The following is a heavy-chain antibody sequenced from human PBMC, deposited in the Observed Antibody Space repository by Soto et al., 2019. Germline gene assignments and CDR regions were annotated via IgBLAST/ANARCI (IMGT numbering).Heavy chain of an antibody. J-gene: IGHJ4*02. CDR1: GFTFSSYS. Sequence: EVQLVESGGGLVKPGGSLRLSCAASGFTFSSYSMNWVRQAPGKGLEWVSSISSSSYIYYADSVKGRFTISRDNAKNSLYLQMNSLRAEETAVYYCARGRVGVVPAAMPIDYWGQGTLVTVSS. D-gene: IGHD2-2*01. V-gene: IGHV3-21*01. CDR3: ARGRVGVVPAAMPIDY. CDR2: ISSSSYI.